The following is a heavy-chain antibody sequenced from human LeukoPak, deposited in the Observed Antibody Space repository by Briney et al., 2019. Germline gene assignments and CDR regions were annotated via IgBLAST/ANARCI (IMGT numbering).Heavy chain of an antibody. CDR3: ARFPSTFGGVPYYFDY. D-gene: IGHD3-16*01. CDR1: GYSFTSYW. J-gene: IGHJ4*02. CDR2: IYPGDSDT. V-gene: IGHV5-51*03. Sequence: PGESLKISCKGSGYSFTSYWIGWVRQMPGKGLEWMGIIYPGDSDTRYSPSFQGQVTISADKSISTAYLQWSSLKASDTAMYYCARFPSTFGGVPYYFDYWGQGTLVTVSS.